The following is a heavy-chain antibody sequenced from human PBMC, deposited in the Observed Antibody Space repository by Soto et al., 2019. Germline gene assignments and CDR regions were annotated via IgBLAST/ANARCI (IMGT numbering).Heavy chain of an antibody. D-gene: IGHD3-22*01. CDR2: IYYSGST. V-gene: IGHV4-31*03. J-gene: IGHJ4*02. CDR3: ARVRITMIVVFDY. CDR1: GGSISRGGYY. Sequence: TLSLTCTVSGGSISRGGYYWSWIRQHPGKGLEWIGYIYYSGSTYYNPSLKSRVTISVDTSKNQFSLKLSSVTAADTAVYYCARVRITMIVVFDYWGQGTLVTVSS.